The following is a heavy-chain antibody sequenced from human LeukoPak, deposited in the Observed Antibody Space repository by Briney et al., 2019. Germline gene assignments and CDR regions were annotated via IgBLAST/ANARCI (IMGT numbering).Heavy chain of an antibody. D-gene: IGHD3-22*01. J-gene: IGHJ4*02. CDR3: ARGFLYYYDSSGLSFDY. CDR1: GFTFTDTY. CDR2: ISPSGTDI. Sequence: GGSLRLSCAVSGFTFTDTYMTRIRQAPGKGLESLSYISPSGTDISYADSVKGRFTISRDNSKNTLYLQMNSLRAEDTAVYYCARGFLYYYDSSGLSFDYWGQGTLVTVSS. V-gene: IGHV3-11*01.